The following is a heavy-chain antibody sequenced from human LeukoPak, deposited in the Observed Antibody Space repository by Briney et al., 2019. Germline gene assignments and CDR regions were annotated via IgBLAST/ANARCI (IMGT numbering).Heavy chain of an antibody. CDR2: ISSSGSTI. CDR3: AKPPYSSSWFDY. J-gene: IGHJ4*02. V-gene: IGHV3-11*04. CDR1: GFTFSDYY. D-gene: IGHD6-13*01. Sequence: GGSLRLSCAASGFTFSDYYMSWIRQAPGKGLEWVSYISSSGSTIYYADSVKGRFTISRDNAKNSLYLQMNSLRAEDTAVYYCAKPPYSSSWFDYWGQGTLVTVSS.